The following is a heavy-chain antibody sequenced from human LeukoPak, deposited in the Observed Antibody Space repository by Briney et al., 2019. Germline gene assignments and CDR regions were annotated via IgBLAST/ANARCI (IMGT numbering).Heavy chain of an antibody. Sequence: GGSLRLSCAASGFTVSSNSMNWVRPAPGKGLEWVSVIKTGGGTHYGDSVKGRFIVSRDSSTTVSLQMNNLRAEDTAVYYCAKASWVSDADAVLWGQGTLVTVSS. D-gene: IGHD3-10*01. CDR2: IKTGGGT. J-gene: IGHJ4*02. CDR1: GFTVSSNS. CDR3: AKASWVSDADAVL. V-gene: IGHV3-66*01.